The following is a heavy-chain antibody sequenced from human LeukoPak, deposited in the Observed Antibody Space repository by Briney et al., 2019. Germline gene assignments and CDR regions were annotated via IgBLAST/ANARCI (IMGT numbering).Heavy chain of an antibody. CDR2: INPSGGST. Sequence: ASVKVSCKASGYTFTSYYMHWVRQAPGQGLEWMGIINPSGGSTSYAQKFQGRVTMTRDMSTSTVYMELSSLRSEDTAVYYCARGTVTTPEYYYNYYYMDVWGKGTTVTISS. CDR3: ARGTVTTPEYYYNYYYMDV. CDR1: GYTFTSYY. J-gene: IGHJ6*03. V-gene: IGHV1-46*01. D-gene: IGHD4-11*01.